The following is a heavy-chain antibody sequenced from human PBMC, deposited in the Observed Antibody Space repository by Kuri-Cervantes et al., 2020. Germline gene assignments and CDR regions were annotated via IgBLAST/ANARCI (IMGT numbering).Heavy chain of an antibody. CDR2: ISWNSGSI. J-gene: IGHJ6*03. V-gene: IGHV3-9*01. D-gene: IGHD6-19*01. CDR3: AKDKLAVANWDDYYYMDV. Sequence: SLKISCAASGFTFDDYAMHWVRQAPGKGLEWVSGISWNSGSIGYADSVKGRFTISRDNAKNSLYLQMNSLKPEDTALYYCAKDKLAVANWDDYYYMDVRGKGSTVTVSS. CDR1: GFTFDDYA.